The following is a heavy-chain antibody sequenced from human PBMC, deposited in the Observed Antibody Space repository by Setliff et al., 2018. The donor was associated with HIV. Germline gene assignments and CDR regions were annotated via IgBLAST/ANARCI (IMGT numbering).Heavy chain of an antibody. D-gene: IGHD6-13*01. Sequence: SETLSLTCTVSGGSVSDTSYYWGWIRQPPGKGLEWLANVYYSGGTYYNPSLNSRVTISVDTSRNQFSLKLTSVTAADTAMYYCARRMAAGTFDYWGQGTLVTVSS. CDR1: GGSVSDTSYY. V-gene: IGHV4-39*07. CDR3: ARRMAAGTFDY. J-gene: IGHJ4*02. CDR2: VYYSGGT.